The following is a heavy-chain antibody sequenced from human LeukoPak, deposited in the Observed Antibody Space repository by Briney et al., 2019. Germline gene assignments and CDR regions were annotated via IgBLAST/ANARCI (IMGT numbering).Heavy chain of an antibody. CDR1: GGTFSSYA. Sequence: GASVKVSCKASGGTFSSYAISWVRQAPGQGLEWMGGIIPIFGTANYAQKFQGRVTITADESTSTAYMELSSLRSEDTAVYYCARDSGSYYVFDYWGQGTLVTVSS. CDR2: IIPIFGTA. CDR3: ARDSGSYYVFDY. V-gene: IGHV1-69*13. D-gene: IGHD1-26*01. J-gene: IGHJ4*02.